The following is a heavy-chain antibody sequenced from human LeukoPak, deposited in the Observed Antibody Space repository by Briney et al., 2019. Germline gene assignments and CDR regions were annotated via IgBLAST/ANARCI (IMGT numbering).Heavy chain of an antibody. Sequence: GGSLRLSCAASGFXFSAYNLNRVRQAPGKGLEWISAIGGSDGRTYYADFVKGRFTISRDNSKNTLYLQMNSLRAEDTAVYYCAKDGSYYFDYWGQGTLVTVYS. V-gene: IGHV3-23*01. CDR2: IGGSDGRT. CDR1: GFXFSAYN. J-gene: IGHJ4*02. CDR3: AKDGSYYFDY.